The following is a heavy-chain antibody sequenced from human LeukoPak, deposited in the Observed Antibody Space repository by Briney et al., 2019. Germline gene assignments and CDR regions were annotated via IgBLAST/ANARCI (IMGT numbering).Heavy chain of an antibody. J-gene: IGHJ4*02. CDR1: GGTFSSYA. V-gene: IGHV1-69*13. Sequence: GASVKVSCKASGGTFSSYAISWVRQAPGQGLEWMGGIIPIFGTANYAQKFQGRVTITADESTSTAYMELSSLRSEDTAVYYCASRSGRIVYYFDYWGQGTLVTVSS. D-gene: IGHD1-26*01. CDR3: ASRSGRIVYYFDY. CDR2: IIPIFGTA.